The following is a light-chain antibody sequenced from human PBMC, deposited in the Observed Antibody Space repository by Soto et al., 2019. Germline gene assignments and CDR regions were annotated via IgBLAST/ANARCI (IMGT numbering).Light chain of an antibody. V-gene: IGKV4-1*01. CDR1: QSVLYNSNNKNY. CDR3: QQYYSTPRT. CDR2: WAS. J-gene: IGKJ1*01. Sequence: DIVMTQSPDFLAVSLGERATINCKSSQSVLYNSNNKNYLAWYQQKPGQPPKLLIYWASTRESGVPDRFSGSGSGTDFTLTISSLQAEDVAVYYCQQYYSTPRTFGQGTKVEIK.